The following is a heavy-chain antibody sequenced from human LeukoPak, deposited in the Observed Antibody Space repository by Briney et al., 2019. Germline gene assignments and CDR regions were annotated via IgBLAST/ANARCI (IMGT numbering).Heavy chain of an antibody. V-gene: IGHV3-15*01. CDR3: TTDPGAAVAGRRPFFDY. J-gene: IGHJ4*02. CDR1: GFTFSNAW. D-gene: IGHD6-19*01. CDR2: IKSKTDGGTT. Sequence: GGSLRLSCAAFGFTFSNAWMSWVRQAPGKGLEWVGRIKSKTDGGTTDYAAPVKGRFTISRDDSKNTLYLQMNSLKTEDTAVYYCTTDPGAAVAGRRPFFDYWGQGTLVTVSS.